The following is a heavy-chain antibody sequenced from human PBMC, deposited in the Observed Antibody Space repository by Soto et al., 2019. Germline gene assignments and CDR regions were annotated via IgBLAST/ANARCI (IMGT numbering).Heavy chain of an antibody. CDR2: IYHSGST. CDR1: GGSISSSNW. Sequence: SETLSLTCAASGGSISSSNWCRWVRQPPGKGLEWIGEIYHSGSTSYNPSLKSRVTISVDKSKNQLSLKMSSVTAADTAVYYCARVPYGYAATINWFDPWGQGKLVTVSS. CDR3: ARVPYGYAATINWFDP. D-gene: IGHD5-12*01. J-gene: IGHJ5*02. V-gene: IGHV4-4*02.